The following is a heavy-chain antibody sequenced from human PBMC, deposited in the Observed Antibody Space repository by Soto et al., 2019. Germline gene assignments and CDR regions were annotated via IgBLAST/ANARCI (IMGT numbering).Heavy chain of an antibody. CDR2: IYHSGTN. D-gene: IGHD3-3*01. V-gene: IGHV4-38-2*01. J-gene: IGHJ4*02. CDR3: ARTDDVGYYPY. Sequence: PSESLSLTCGGAGGAVMKKYGWAWLRQCPGEGLVGSGSIYHSGTNYYNPSLESRVTISVDTSESRFALKLSSVTAADSAVYYCARTDDVGYYPYFGQGTLVTVS. CDR1: GGAVMKKYG.